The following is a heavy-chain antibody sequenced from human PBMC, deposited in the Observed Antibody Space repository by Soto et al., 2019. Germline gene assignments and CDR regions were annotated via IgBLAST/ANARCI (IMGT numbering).Heavy chain of an antibody. Sequence: SETLSLTCTVSGGSISSYYWSWIRQPPGKGPEWIGYIYYSGSTNYNPSLKSRVTISVDTSKNQFPLKLSSVTAADTAVYYCARGSDRHQLVIAGAFAIWGQGTMVPVSS. CDR3: ARGSDRHQLVIAGAFAI. J-gene: IGHJ3*02. V-gene: IGHV4-59*01. CDR2: IYYSGST. CDR1: GGSISSYY. D-gene: IGHD6-13*01.